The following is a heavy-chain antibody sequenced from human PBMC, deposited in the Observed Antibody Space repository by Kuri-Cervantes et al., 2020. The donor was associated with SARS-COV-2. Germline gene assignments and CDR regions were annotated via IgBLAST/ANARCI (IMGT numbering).Heavy chain of an antibody. D-gene: IGHD3-3*01. V-gene: IGHV3-30*09. CDR3: ARVGIFGVGHDAFDI. CDR2: ISYDGSNK. J-gene: IGHJ3*02. Sequence: GGSLRLSCAASRFPFSSYTLHWVRQAPGKGLECVAVISYDGSNKYYADSVKGRFAISRDNAKNSLYLEMTSLRAEDTAVYYCARVGIFGVGHDAFDIWGQGTRVTVSS. CDR1: RFPFSSYT.